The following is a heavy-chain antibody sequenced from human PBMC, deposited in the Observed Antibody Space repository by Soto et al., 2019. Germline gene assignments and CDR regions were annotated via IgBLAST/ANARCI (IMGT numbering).Heavy chain of an antibody. CDR3: AREDEWGEQWLVQDY. CDR2: ISAYDGKT. Sequence: ASVKVSCKASGYPFNTYGINWVRQAPGQGLELMGWISAYDGKTTYAEKFQDRVTMTTDTSTSTAYMELRSLRSDDTAVYYCAREDEWGEQWLVQDYWGQGTLVTVSS. D-gene: IGHD6-19*01. CDR1: GYPFNTYG. J-gene: IGHJ4*02. V-gene: IGHV1-18*01.